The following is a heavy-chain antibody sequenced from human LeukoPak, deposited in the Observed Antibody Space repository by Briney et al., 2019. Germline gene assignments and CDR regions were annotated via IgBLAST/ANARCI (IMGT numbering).Heavy chain of an antibody. D-gene: IGHD3-22*01. CDR2: ISWNSGSI. J-gene: IGHJ3*02. CDR1: GFTFDDYA. V-gene: IGHV3-9*01. CDR3: AKASYYYDSSGYLVFNAFDI. Sequence: PGRSLRLSCAASGFTFDDYAMHWVRQAPGKGLEWVSGISWNSGSIGYADSVKGRFTISRVNAKNSLYLQMNSLRAEDTALYYCAKASYYYDSSGYLVFNAFDIWGQGTMVTVSS.